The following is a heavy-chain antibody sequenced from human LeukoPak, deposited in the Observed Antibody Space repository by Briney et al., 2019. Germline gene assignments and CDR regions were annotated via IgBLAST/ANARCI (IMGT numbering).Heavy chain of an antibody. V-gene: IGHV3-48*03. Sequence: GGSLRLSCAASGFTFSSYEMNWVRQAPGKGLEWVSYISSSGSTIYYADSVKGRFTISRDNAKNSLYLQMNSLRAEDTAVYYCASTFDSGPRPYYFDYWGQGTLVTVSS. CDR2: ISSSGSTI. J-gene: IGHJ4*02. D-gene: IGHD3-16*01. CDR3: ASTFDSGPRPYYFDY. CDR1: GFTFSSYE.